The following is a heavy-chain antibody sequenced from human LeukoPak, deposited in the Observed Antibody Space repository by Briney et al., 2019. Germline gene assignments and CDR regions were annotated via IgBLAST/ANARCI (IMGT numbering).Heavy chain of an antibody. Sequence: GGSLRLSCAASGFTFSSYWMSWVRQAPGKGLELVANINQDGGEKYYVDSVKGRFTISRDNAKNSLYLQMNSLRDEDTAVYYCARDSSRVTTVKYWGQGTLVTVSS. CDR1: GFTFSSYW. D-gene: IGHD4-17*01. CDR3: ARDSSRVTTVKY. V-gene: IGHV3-7*01. J-gene: IGHJ4*02. CDR2: INQDGGEK.